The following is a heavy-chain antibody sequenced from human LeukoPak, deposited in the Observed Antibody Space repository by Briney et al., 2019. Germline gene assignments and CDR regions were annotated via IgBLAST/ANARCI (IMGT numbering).Heavy chain of an antibody. CDR2: INAGNGNT. V-gene: IGHV1-3*01. Sequence: ASVKVSCKASGHTFTSYAMHWVRQAPGQRLEWMGWINAGNGNTKYSQKFQGRVTITRDTSASTAYMELSSLRSEDTAVYYCARVESYYYGMDVWGKGTTVTVSS. CDR3: ARVESYYYGMDV. D-gene: IGHD5-24*01. J-gene: IGHJ6*04. CDR1: GHTFTSYA.